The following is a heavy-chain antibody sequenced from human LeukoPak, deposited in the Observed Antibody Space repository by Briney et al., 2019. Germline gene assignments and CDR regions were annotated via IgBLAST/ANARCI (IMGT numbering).Heavy chain of an antibody. CDR1: GYTFTSYG. CDR2: ICAYNGNT. V-gene: IGHV1-18*01. CDR3: ARVIVVVPAAIRHYYYYYMDV. J-gene: IGHJ6*03. Sequence: GASVNVSCKASGYTFTSYGISWVRQAPGHGLEWMGWICAYNGNTNYAQKLQGRVTMTTDTSTSTAYMELRSLRSDDTAVYYCARVIVVVPAAIRHYYYYYMDVWGKGTTVTVSS. D-gene: IGHD2-2*02.